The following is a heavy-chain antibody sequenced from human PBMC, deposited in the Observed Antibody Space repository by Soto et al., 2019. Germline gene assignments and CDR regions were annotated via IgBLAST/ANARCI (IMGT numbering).Heavy chain of an antibody. CDR3: ARDSLTRYYDILTGYYKDNWFDP. J-gene: IGHJ5*02. V-gene: IGHV1-18*01. D-gene: IGHD3-9*01. CDR2: ISAYNGNT. Sequence: ASVKVSCKASGYTFTSYGISWVRQAPGQGLEWMGWISAYNGNTNYAQKLQGRVTMTTDTSTSTAYMELRSLRSDDTAVYYCARDSLTRYYDILTGYYKDNWFDPWGQGTLVPVSS. CDR1: GYTFTSYG.